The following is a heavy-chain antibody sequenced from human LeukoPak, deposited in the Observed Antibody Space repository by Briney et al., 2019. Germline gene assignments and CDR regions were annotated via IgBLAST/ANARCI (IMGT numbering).Heavy chain of an antibody. CDR1: GYSFTTYW. D-gene: IGHD7-27*01. CDR2: IYPADSTA. J-gene: IGHJ5*02. Sequence: GESLKISCKASGYSFTTYWIGWVRQVPGKGLEWVGIIYPADSTAKCSPSFQGQVTISVDKSISTAYLQWSRLEASDTAMYYCARPESANGGYWFDPWGQGTLVTVSS. V-gene: IGHV5-51*01. CDR3: ARPESANGGYWFDP.